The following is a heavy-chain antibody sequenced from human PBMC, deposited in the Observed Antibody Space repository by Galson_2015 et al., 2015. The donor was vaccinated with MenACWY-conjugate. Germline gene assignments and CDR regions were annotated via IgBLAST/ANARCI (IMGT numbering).Heavy chain of an antibody. J-gene: IGHJ4*02. Sequence: SLRLSCAASGFTFSTYVMSWVRQAPGKGLEWVSSISGSAATTYYADSVKGRLTISRDNFKNTLYQQINSLRAEDTAIYYCAKGGDSGYSDVYNYWGQGTLVGVSS. CDR3: AKGGDSGYSDVYNY. D-gene: IGHD5-18*01. CDR1: GFTFSTYV. CDR2: ISGSAATT. V-gene: IGHV3-23*01.